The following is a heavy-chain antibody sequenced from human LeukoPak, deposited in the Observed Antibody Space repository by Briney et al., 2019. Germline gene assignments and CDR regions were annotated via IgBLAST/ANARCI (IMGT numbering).Heavy chain of an antibody. CDR2: ISAYSGNT. V-gene: IGHV1-18*01. Sequence: ASVKVSCKASGYTFTSYGISWVRQAPGQGLEWMGWISAYSGNTNYAQKLQGRVTMTTDTSTSTAYMELRSLRSDDTAVYYCARDFLGGDYFDYWGQGTLVTVSS. J-gene: IGHJ4*02. CDR1: GYTFTSYG. CDR3: ARDFLGGDYFDY. D-gene: IGHD3-10*01.